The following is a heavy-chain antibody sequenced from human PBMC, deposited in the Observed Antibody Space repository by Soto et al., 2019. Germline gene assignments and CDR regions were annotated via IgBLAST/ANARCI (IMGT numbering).Heavy chain of an antibody. Sequence: EVQLVETGGGLIQPGGSLRLSCAASRFTVSGNYMSWVRQAPGKGLEWVSVIYNGGGTYYADSVKGRFTIARDNSKTTLYLQMNSLTAEDTAVYYCASTRGSSYDYWGQGTLVTVSS. J-gene: IGHJ4*02. CDR3: ASTRGSSYDY. CDR1: RFTVSGNY. V-gene: IGHV3-53*02. CDR2: IYNGGGT. D-gene: IGHD6-6*01.